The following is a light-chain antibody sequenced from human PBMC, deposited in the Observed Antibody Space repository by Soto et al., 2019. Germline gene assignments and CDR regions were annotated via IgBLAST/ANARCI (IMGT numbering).Light chain of an antibody. CDR2: AAS. Sequence: DIQMTQSPSSLSASVGDRATITCRASQSISTYLSWYHQEPRKAPRLVIYAASSLQSGVSSRFSGSGSGTEFTLTISSLQREDFGTYYCQQTYTYPNTFGQGTKVDIK. CDR1: QSISTY. J-gene: IGKJ1*01. V-gene: IGKV1-39*01. CDR3: QQTYTYPNT.